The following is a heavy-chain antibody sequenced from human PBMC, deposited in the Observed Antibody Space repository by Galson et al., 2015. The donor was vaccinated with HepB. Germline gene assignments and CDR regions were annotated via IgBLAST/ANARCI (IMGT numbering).Heavy chain of an antibody. D-gene: IGHD2-2*01. CDR3: AREVVPAAYYGMDV. CDR1: GYTFINYY. CDR2: INPNSGST. V-gene: IGHV1-46*01. J-gene: IGHJ6*02. Sequence: SVKVSCKASGYTFINYYMHWVRQAPGQGLEWMGIINPNSGSTSYAQKFQGRVTMTRDTSTSTLYMELSSLRSEDTAVYYCAREVVPAAYYGMDVWGQGTTVTVSS.